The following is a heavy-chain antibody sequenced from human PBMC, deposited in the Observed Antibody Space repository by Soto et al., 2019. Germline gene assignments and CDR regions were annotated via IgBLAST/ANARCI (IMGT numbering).Heavy chain of an antibody. CDR2: FYSSGSI. J-gene: IGHJ5*02. CDR1: GYSINAGGYY. CDR3: ARMYSSGSGWFHP. V-gene: IGHV4-31*03. D-gene: IGHD3-22*01. Sequence: LQESGPGLVKPSQTLSLTCFVSGYSINAGGYYWSWIRHLPGKGMEWIGSFYSSGSIIYNPSLRSRVSISGETSSNHFSMSLTSVSGADTGRYYCARMYSSGSGWFHPWGQGTLVTVAS.